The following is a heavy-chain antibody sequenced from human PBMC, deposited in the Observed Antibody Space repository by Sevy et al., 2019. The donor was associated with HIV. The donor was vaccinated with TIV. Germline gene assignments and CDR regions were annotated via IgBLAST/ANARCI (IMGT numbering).Heavy chain of an antibody. D-gene: IGHD3-22*01. Sequence: GGSLRLSCAASGFTFNTHVMNWVRQAPGKGLEWVSSISGFGNAYYADSVRGRFTCSRDNAKNTLYLQMNSLRADDTAVYYCAKVLNPALESMMEVTVRSLKGFDVWGQGTMVTVSS. CDR2: ISGFGNA. J-gene: IGHJ3*01. CDR3: AKVLNPALESMMEVTVRSLKGFDV. V-gene: IGHV3-23*01. CDR1: GFTFNTHV.